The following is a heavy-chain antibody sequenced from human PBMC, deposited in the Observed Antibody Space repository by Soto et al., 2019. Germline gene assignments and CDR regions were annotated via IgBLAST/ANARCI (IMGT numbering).Heavy chain of an antibody. Sequence: QVSLVQSGAEVKKPGASVNVSCKAFGYIFSNFYIHWVRQAPGQGLEWMGIINPNTGGTSYPQKFQGRVTLTRDTSTSTVHMEMSSLTSEDTAVYYCARDKVYGDNSSDFWGQGTLVTVSS. D-gene: IGHD4-17*01. J-gene: IGHJ4*02. CDR2: INPNTGGT. CDR3: ARDKVYGDNSSDF. V-gene: IGHV1-46*01. CDR1: GYIFSNFY.